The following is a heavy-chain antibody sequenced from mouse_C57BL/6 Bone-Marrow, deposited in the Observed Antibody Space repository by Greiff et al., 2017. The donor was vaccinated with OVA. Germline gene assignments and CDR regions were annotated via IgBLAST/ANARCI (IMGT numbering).Heavy chain of an antibody. CDR2: IDPENGDT. V-gene: IGHV14-4*01. Sequence: DVKLQESGAELVRPGASVKLSCTASGFNIKDDYMHWVKERPEQGLEWIGWIDPENGDTEYASKFQGKATITADTSSKTVYLHLSSLTSEDTAVYYCTTYRYGGQGTTLTVSS. J-gene: IGHJ2*01. CDR3: TTYRY. CDR1: GFNIKDDY.